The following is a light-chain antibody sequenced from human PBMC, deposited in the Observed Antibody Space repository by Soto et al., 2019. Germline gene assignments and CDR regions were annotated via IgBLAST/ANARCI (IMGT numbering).Light chain of an antibody. CDR3: QQYNNWPYT. J-gene: IGKJ2*01. Sequence: EIVMTQSPATLSVSPGERATLSCRASQSVSSNLAWYQQKPGQAPRLLIYGASTRATGIPARFSGSGSGTEFTLTISSLQSEDFAFYYCQQYNNWPYTFGQGTKLKIK. V-gene: IGKV3-15*01. CDR1: QSVSSN. CDR2: GAS.